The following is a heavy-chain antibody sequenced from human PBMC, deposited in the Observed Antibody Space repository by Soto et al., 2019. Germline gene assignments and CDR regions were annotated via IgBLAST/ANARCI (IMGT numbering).Heavy chain of an antibody. V-gene: IGHV3-30*04. CDR3: AKGGRQRLVTSDLNS. Sequence: VQLVESGGGVVQPGRSLRLSCAASGFTFSDYAMHWVRQATGKGLEWVAVVSHDGRNTHYADSVKGRFTISRDSSQNTVSLEMTSLRAEDTAVYYCAKGGRQRLVTSDLNSWGQGDLVTVS. J-gene: IGHJ4*02. CDR2: VSHDGRNT. CDR1: GFTFSDYA. D-gene: IGHD6-19*01.